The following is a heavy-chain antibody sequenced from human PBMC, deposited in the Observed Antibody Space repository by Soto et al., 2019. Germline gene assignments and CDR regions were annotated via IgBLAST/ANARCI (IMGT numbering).Heavy chain of an antibody. Sequence: EVQLVESGGDLVKPGGSLRLSCAASGFTFTNAWMSWVRQAPGKGLEWVGRIKSKTDGGTTNYAAPVKGRFTISRDDSKNTLYLQMHSLQTEDTAVYYCSTPHGRNAFDIWGQGTMVTVSS. V-gene: IGHV3-15*01. J-gene: IGHJ3*02. CDR2: IKSKTDGGTT. D-gene: IGHD2-8*01. CDR1: GFTFTNAW. CDR3: STPHGRNAFDI.